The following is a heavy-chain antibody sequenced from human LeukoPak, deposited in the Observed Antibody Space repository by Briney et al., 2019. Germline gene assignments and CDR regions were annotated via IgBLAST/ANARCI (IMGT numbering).Heavy chain of an antibody. CDR1: GYTFTDYF. CDR3: ARGLDFWSGYYLNY. J-gene: IGHJ4*02. Sequence: EASVKVSCKSSGYTFTDYFLHWVRQAPGQGLEWMGWINPNSGGTNYAQKFQGRVTMTRDTSISTAYMELSRLRSDDTAAYYCARGLDFWSGYYLNYWGQGTLVTVSS. D-gene: IGHD3-3*01. CDR2: INPNSGGT. V-gene: IGHV1-2*02.